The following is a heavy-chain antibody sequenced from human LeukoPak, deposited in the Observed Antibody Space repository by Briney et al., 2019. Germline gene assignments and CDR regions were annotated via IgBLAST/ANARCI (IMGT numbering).Heavy chain of an antibody. CDR2: IWKDGSNK. J-gene: IGHJ4*02. Sequence: GGSLRLSCAASGFTFSIYGMHWVRQAPGKGLEWVAVIWKDGSNKYYADSVKGRFTISRDNCKNTLYLQMNSLRVEDTAVYSCARASGPFDYWGQGTLVTVSS. CDR3: ARASGPFDY. D-gene: IGHD3-10*01. V-gene: IGHV3-33*01. CDR1: GFTFSIYG.